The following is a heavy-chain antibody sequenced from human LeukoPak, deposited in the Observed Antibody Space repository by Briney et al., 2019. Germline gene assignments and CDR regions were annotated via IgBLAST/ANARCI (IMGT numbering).Heavy chain of an antibody. Sequence: SETLSLTCTVSGGSISSGSYYWSWIRQPAGKGLEWIGRIYTSGSTNYNPSLKSRVTISVDTSKNQFSLKLSSVTAADTAVYYCARERPYEGFGYWGQGTLVTVSS. D-gene: IGHD3-3*01. CDR3: ARERPYEGFGY. CDR1: GGSISSGSYY. J-gene: IGHJ4*02. CDR2: IYTSGST. V-gene: IGHV4-61*02.